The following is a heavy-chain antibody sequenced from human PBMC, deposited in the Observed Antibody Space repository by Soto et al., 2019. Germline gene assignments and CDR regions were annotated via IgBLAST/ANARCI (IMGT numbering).Heavy chain of an antibody. J-gene: IGHJ4*02. Sequence: GRMRQKPGKGLEWLGNVDASASDVRYSPAFEGQVTISADNSINTAYLQLLNLKASDTAIYYCTKGATSAFASLGKGTRVTVSP. V-gene: IGHV5-51*01. D-gene: IGHD3-16*01. CDR3: TKGATSAFAS. CDR2: VDASASDV.